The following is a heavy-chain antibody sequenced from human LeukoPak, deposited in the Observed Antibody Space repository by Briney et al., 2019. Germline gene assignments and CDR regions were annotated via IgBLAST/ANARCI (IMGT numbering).Heavy chain of an antibody. J-gene: IGHJ6*02. V-gene: IGHV1-8*01. CDR3: ARELQPVVVPAAIYYYGMDV. D-gene: IGHD2-2*01. CDR2: MNPDSGNT. Sequence: ASVKVSCKASGYTFTTYDINWVRQATGQGLEWLGWMNPDSGNTGYAQKFQGRVTMTRNTSINTAYMELNSLRSEDTAVYYCARELQPVVVPAAIYYYGMDVWGQGTTVTVSS. CDR1: GYTFTTYD.